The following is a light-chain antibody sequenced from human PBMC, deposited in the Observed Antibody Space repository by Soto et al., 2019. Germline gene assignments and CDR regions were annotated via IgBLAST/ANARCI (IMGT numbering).Light chain of an antibody. J-gene: IGKJ4*01. Sequence: DIQMTQSPSSLSASVGDRVTITCRASQSISSYLNWYQQKPGKAPKLLIYAASSLQSGVPSRFSGSGSGTDLALTISSLQPEDFATYYCQQSYSTLLTFGGGTEVEIK. CDR1: QSISSY. V-gene: IGKV1-39*01. CDR2: AAS. CDR3: QQSYSTLLT.